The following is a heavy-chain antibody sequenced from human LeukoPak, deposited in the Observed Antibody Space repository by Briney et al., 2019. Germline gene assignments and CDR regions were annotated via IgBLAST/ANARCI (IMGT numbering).Heavy chain of an antibody. Sequence: GPSLTLSCAASGFTFDDYAMHWVWQGPGEGLGWVSGISWNSGSIVYADSVKGRFTISRDRTKNSLYLQMNSLRAEDMALYYCARGNGYSTIGYVDYWGQGTLVTVSS. CDR1: GFTFDDYA. D-gene: IGHD1-26*01. CDR2: ISWNSGSI. CDR3: ARGNGYSTIGYVDY. J-gene: IGHJ4*02. V-gene: IGHV3-9*03.